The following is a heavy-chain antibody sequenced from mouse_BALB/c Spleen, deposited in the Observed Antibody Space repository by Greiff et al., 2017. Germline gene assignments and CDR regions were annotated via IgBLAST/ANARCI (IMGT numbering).Heavy chain of an antibody. V-gene: IGHV1-9*01. J-gene: IGHJ1*01. CDR3: ARDGSSYWYFDV. CDR1: GYTFSSYW. Sequence: QVQLQQSGAELMKPGASVKISCKATGYTFSSYWIEWVKQRPGHGLEWIGEIVPGSGSTNYNEKFKGKATFTADTSSNTAYMQLSSLTSEDSAVYYCARDGSSYWYFDVWGAGTTVTVSS. CDR2: IVPGSGST. D-gene: IGHD1-1*01.